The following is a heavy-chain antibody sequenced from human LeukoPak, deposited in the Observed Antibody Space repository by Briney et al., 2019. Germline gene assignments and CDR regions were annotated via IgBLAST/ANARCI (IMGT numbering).Heavy chain of an antibody. Sequence: PSETLSLTCTVSGDSLSSYYWSWIRQPPGKELEWIGFIYYSGSTNYNPSLKSRITISVDTSKNQFSLRLNSVTAADTAVYYCARETTALDYWGQGTLVTVSS. D-gene: IGHD1-1*01. CDR1: GDSLSSYY. CDR3: ARETTALDY. CDR2: IYYSGST. J-gene: IGHJ4*02. V-gene: IGHV4-59*01.